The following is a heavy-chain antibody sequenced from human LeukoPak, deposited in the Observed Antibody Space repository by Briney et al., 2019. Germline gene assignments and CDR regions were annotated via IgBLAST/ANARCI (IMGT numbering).Heavy chain of an antibody. D-gene: IGHD2-15*01. Sequence: SETLSLTCIVSGGSISSYYWSWIRQPPGKGLEWIGYIYYSGSTNYNPSLKSRVTISVDTSKNQFSLKLSSVTAADTAVYYCARRGIYYYFDYWGQGTLVTVSS. J-gene: IGHJ4*02. CDR2: IYYSGST. CDR3: ARRGIYYYFDY. CDR1: GGSISSYY. V-gene: IGHV4-59*08.